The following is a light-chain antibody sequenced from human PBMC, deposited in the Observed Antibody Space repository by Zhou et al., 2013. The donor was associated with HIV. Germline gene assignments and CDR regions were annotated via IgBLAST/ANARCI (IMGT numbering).Light chain of an antibody. V-gene: IGKV3-20*01. CDR1: QSVGSN. Sequence: EIMMTQSPATLSVSPGERATLSCRASQSVGSNLAWYQQKPGQAPRLLIYAASRRATGIPDRFSGSGSGTDFTLTISRLEPEDFAVYYCQHYGSSPPLTFGGGTKVEIK. J-gene: IGKJ4*01. CDR3: QHYGSSPPLT. CDR2: AAS.